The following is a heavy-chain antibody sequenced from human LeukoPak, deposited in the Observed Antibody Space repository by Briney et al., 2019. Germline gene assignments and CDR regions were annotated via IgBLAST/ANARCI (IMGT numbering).Heavy chain of an antibody. J-gene: IGHJ5*02. CDR3: ARAQIAGYCSGGSCYADSWFDP. D-gene: IGHD2-15*01. CDR2: MNPNSGNT. V-gene: IGHV1-8*02. CDR1: GYTFTGCY. Sequence: ASVKVSCKASGYTFTGCYMHWVRQAPGQGLEWMGWMNPNSGNTGYAQKFQGRVTMTRNTSISTAYMELSSLRSEDTAVYYCARAQIAGYCSGGSCYADSWFDPWGQGTLVTVSS.